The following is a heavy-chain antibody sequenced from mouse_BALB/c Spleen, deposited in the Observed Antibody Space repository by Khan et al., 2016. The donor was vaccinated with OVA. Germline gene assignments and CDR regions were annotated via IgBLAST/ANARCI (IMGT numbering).Heavy chain of an antibody. D-gene: IGHD1-1*01. Sequence: EVQLQESGPGLLKPSQSLSLTCTVTGYSITSDYAWNWIRQFPGNKLEFMSFKRYSGNTTYNPSFKNHTSFTRDTSYNTSFMQLNSVTSEDTAAYYCASGRLLLRYPDCFDYWGQGTTLTVSA. J-gene: IGHJ2*01. V-gene: IGHV3-2*02. CDR1: GYSITSDYA. CDR3: ASGRLLLRYPDCFDY. CDR2: KRYSGNT.